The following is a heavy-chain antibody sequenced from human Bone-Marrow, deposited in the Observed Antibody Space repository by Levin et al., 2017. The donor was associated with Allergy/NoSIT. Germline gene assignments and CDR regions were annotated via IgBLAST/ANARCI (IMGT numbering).Heavy chain of an antibody. V-gene: IGHV3-30*18. CDR2: ISYDGSNK. CDR3: AKGGDTYGDPLDY. Sequence: GGSLRLSCAASGFTFSSYGMHWVRQAPGKGLEWVAVISYDGSNKYYADSVKGRFTISRDNSKNTLYLQMNSLRAEDTAVYYCAKGGDTYGDPLDYWGQGTLVTVSS. J-gene: IGHJ4*02. D-gene: IGHD4-17*01. CDR1: GFTFSSYG.